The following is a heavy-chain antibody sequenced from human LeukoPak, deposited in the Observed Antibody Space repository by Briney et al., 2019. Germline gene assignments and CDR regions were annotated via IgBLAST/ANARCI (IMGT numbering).Heavy chain of an antibody. D-gene: IGHD5-12*01. CDR1: GGSVSDYY. CDR2: IYYSGST. V-gene: IGHV4-59*02. J-gene: IGHJ4*02. Sequence: SETLSLTCTISGGSVSDYYWSWIRQPPGKGLEWIGYIYYSGSTNYNPSLKSRVTISVDTSKNQFSLKLSSVTAADTAVYYCARDRGYSGYDSSLYYFDYWGQGTLVTVSS. CDR3: ARDRGYSGYDSSLYYFDY.